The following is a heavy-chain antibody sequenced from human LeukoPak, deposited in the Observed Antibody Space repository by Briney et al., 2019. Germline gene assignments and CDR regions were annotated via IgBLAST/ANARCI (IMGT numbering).Heavy chain of an antibody. CDR3: AKDRTIFGVVTSQGPFDY. Sequence: PGGSLRLSCAASGFTFDDYAMHWVRQAPGKGLEWVSGISWNSGSIGYADSVNGRFTISRDNAKNSLYLQMNSLRAEDMALYYCAKDRTIFGVVTSQGPFDYWGQGTLVTVSS. CDR1: GFTFDDYA. D-gene: IGHD3-3*01. CDR2: ISWNSGSI. J-gene: IGHJ4*02. V-gene: IGHV3-9*03.